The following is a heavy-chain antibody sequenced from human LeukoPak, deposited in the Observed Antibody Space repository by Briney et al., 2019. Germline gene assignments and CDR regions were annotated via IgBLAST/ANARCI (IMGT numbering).Heavy chain of an antibody. D-gene: IGHD5-18*01. J-gene: IGHJ6*02. Sequence: GGSLRLSCAASGFTVSSLAMHWVRQAPGKGLEWVAVIWYDGSNKYYTDSVKGRFTISRDNSKNTLYLQMNSLRAEDTAVYYCARVGYSYGWSYGYYGMDVWGQGTTVTVSS. CDR2: IWYDGSNK. CDR3: ARVGYSYGWSYGYYGMDV. V-gene: IGHV3-33*08. CDR1: GFTVSSLA.